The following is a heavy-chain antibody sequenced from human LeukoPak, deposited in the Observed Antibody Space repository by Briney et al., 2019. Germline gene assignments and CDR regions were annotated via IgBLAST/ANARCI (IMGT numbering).Heavy chain of an antibody. J-gene: IGHJ4*02. Sequence: SETLSLTCAVSGYSISSGYYWGWIRQPPGKGLEWIGSIYHSGSTYYNPSLKSRVTISVDTSENQFSLKLSSVTAADTAVYYCARLGYCSSTSCYYFDYWGQGTLVTVSS. CDR2: IYHSGST. D-gene: IGHD2-2*01. CDR3: ARLGYCSSTSCYYFDY. V-gene: IGHV4-38-2*01. CDR1: GYSISSGYY.